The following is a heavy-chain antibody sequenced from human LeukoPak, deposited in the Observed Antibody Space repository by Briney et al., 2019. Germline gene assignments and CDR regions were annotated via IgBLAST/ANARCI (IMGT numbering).Heavy chain of an antibody. CDR3: AMWGPYIDY. CDR2: ISDSRDYT. V-gene: IGHV3-11*06. D-gene: IGHD7-27*01. J-gene: IGHJ4*02. CDR1: GFTFSDYY. Sequence: PGGSLRLSCAASGFTFSDYYMSWVRQAPGKGLEWVASISDSRDYTYYRDPVKGRFTISRDHTKKVLYLQMNNLRVEDTGLYYCAMWGPYIDYWGQGTLVTVSS.